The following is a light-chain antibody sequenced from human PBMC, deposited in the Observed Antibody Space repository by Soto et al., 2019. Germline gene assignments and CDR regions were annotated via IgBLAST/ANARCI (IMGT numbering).Light chain of an antibody. CDR2: AAS. CDR1: QDISRY. CDR3: QQLNSYPIT. V-gene: IGKV1-9*01. J-gene: IGKJ5*01. Sequence: DIQLTQSPSFLSASVGDRVTITCRASQDISRYLAWYQQKPGKAPKLLIYAASTLQSGVPSRFSGSGSGTEFTLTISSLQPVDFATYYCQQLNSYPITFGQGTRLENK.